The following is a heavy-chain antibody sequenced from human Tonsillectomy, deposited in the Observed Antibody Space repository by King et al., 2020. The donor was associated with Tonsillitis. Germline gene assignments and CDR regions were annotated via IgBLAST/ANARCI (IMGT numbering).Heavy chain of an antibody. Sequence: VQLVESGGGVVQPGRSLRLSCAASGFTFSSYGMHWVLQAPGKGLEWVAVIWYDGSNKYYADSVKGRFTISRDNSKNTLYLEMNSLRAEDTAVYYCARNSNDDIVVVVAAPLDYWGQGTLVTVSS. CDR2: IWYDGSNK. D-gene: IGHD2-15*01. CDR1: GFTFSSYG. CDR3: ARNSNDDIVVVVAAPLDY. V-gene: IGHV3-33*01. J-gene: IGHJ4*02.